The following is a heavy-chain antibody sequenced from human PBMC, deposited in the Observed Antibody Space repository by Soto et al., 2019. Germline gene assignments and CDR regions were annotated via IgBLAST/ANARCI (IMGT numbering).Heavy chain of an antibody. J-gene: IGHJ3*02. CDR3: ARDYEFGFDI. CDR1: AFTLSSYW. D-gene: IGHD3-22*01. Sequence: EVQLVESGGGLVQPGGSLRLSCEASAFTLSSYWMSWVRQAPGKGLEWVANIKPDGSEKYYVDSVKGRFTISRDNTKNSLYLQMSTLRPEDTAIYYCARDYEFGFDIWGQGTVVTVSS. V-gene: IGHV3-7*01. CDR2: IKPDGSEK.